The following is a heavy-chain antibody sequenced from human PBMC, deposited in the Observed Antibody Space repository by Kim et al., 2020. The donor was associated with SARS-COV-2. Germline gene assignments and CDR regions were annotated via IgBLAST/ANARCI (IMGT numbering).Heavy chain of an antibody. Sequence: NYDQKFQGRVTITADKSTSTAYMELSSLRSEDTAVYYCARGRGAAGGSDYWGQGTLVTVSS. CDR3: ARGRGAAGGSDY. D-gene: IGHD6-13*01. J-gene: IGHJ4*02. V-gene: IGHV1-69*04.